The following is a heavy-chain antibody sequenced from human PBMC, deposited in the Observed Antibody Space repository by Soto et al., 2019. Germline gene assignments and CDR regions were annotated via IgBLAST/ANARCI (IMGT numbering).Heavy chain of an antibody. CDR2: IKYDGREK. D-gene: IGHD2-21*01. V-gene: IGHV3-7*05. CDR3: TTDSYSTITIVRFDY. CDR1: GFTFSDYW. J-gene: IGHJ4*01. Sequence: PGGSLRLSCAASGFTFSDYWMNWVRQTPGKRLEWVASIKYDGREKNYVDSVKGRFTISRDNAKNSVYLQMASLRAEDTAVYYCTTDSYSTITIVRFDYWGHGTLVTVSS.